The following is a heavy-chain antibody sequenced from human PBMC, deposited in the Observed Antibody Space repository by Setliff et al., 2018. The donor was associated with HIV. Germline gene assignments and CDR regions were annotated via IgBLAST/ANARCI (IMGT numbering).Heavy chain of an antibody. CDR3: ARPALGIGGGSRFDN. CDR2: IHYGGFF. Sequence: KTSETLSPTCTVSGGSFRSSRYYWGWIRQPPGKGLEWIGNIHYGGFFWYSPSLKSRVTISVDTSKNQFSLKLSSVTAADTAVYYCARPALGIGGGSRFDNWGQGTRVTVSS. D-gene: IGHD3-10*01. V-gene: IGHV4-39*01. J-gene: IGHJ4*02. CDR1: GGSFRSSRYY.